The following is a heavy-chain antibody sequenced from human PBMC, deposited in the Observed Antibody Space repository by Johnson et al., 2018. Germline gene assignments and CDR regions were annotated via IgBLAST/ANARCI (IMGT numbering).Heavy chain of an antibody. J-gene: IGHJ6*03. V-gene: IGHV1-46*01. CDR3: ARTLPASASLWYMDV. CDR2: IHPRGGRT. CDR1: GYTFSSYY. Sequence: QEQLVQSGAEVTKPGASVKVSCKASGYTFSSYYMHWVRQAPGQGLEWMGIIHPRGGRTNYAQNFQGRVTMTRDTSTRTVYMELSSLRTEDTAVYYCARTLPASASLWYMDVWGKGTTVTVSS. D-gene: IGHD2-2*01.